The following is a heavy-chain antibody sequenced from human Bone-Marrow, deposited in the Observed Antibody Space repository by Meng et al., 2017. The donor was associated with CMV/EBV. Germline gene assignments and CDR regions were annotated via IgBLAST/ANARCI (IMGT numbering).Heavy chain of an antibody. CDR3: ARDLMGAVVVPAANKKAYYYYGKDV. D-gene: IGHD2-2*01. J-gene: IGHJ6*02. Sequence: ASVKVSCKASGYTFTSYAMHWVRQAPGQRLEWMGWSNAGNGNTKYSQEFQGRVTITRDTSASTAYMELSSLRSDDTAVYYCARDLMGAVVVPAANKKAYYYYGKDVWGQGTTVTVSS. CDR2: SNAGNGNT. CDR1: GYTFTSYA. V-gene: IGHV1-3*02.